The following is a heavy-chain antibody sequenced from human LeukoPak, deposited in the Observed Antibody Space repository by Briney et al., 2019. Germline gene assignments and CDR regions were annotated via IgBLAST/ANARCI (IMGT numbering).Heavy chain of an antibody. CDR1: GGSFSGYY. V-gene: IGHV4-34*01. D-gene: IGHD1-26*01. CDR3: ARGGSGSYYVYYYYYGMDV. J-gene: IGHJ6*02. CDR2: INHSGST. Sequence: SETLSLTCAVSGGSFSGYYWSWIRQPPGKGLEWIGEINHSGSTNYNPSLKSRVTISVVTSKNQFSLKLSSVTAADTAVYYCARGGSGSYYVYYYYYGMDVWGQGTTVTVSS.